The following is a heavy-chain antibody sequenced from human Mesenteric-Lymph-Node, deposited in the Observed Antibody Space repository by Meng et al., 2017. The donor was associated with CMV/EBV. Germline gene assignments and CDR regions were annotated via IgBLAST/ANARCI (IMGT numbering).Heavy chain of an antibody. J-gene: IGHJ4*02. D-gene: IGHD6-25*01. Sequence: SCKGSGYSFSDYWIVWVRQIPGRGLEWMGIIYPGDSDTSYSPSFRGQVSISADKSINTAYLQWSSLKASDTAMYYCARPASGFTFDYWGQGTLVTVSS. V-gene: IGHV5-51*01. CDR3: ARPASGFTFDY. CDR2: IYPGDSDT. CDR1: GYSFSDYW.